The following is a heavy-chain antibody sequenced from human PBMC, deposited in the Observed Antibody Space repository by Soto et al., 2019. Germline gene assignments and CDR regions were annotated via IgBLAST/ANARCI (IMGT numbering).Heavy chain of an antibody. CDR2: INAGNGNT. Sequence: GASVKVSCKASGYTFTSYAMHWVRQAPGQRLEWMGWINAGNGNTKYSQKFQGRVTITRDTSASTAYMELSSLRSEDTAVYYCARDAPGITIFGVANNWFDPWGQGTLVTVSS. D-gene: IGHD3-3*01. J-gene: IGHJ5*02. V-gene: IGHV1-3*01. CDR3: ARDAPGITIFGVANNWFDP. CDR1: GYTFTSYA.